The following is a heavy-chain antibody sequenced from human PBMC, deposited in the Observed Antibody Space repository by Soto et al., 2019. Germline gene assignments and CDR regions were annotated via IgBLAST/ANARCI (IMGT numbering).Heavy chain of an antibody. D-gene: IGHD2-2*01. Sequence: QVQLVQSGAEVKKPGSSVKVSCKASGGTFSSYAISWVRQAPGQGLEWMGGIIPIFGTPNYAQKFQGRVTITADESTSTADMELSSLRTEDTAVYYCARVHLGYCSSTSCRSNYYYYGMDVWGQGTTVTVSS. J-gene: IGHJ6*02. CDR2: IIPIFGTP. CDR3: ARVHLGYCSSTSCRSNYYYYGMDV. CDR1: GGTFSSYA. V-gene: IGHV1-69*01.